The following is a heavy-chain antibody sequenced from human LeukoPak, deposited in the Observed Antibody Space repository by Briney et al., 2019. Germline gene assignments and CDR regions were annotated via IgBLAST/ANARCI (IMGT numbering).Heavy chain of an antibody. CDR2: ISAYNGNT. V-gene: IGHV1-18*01. CDR1: GYTFTSYG. Sequence: EASVKVSCKSSGYTFTSYGISWVRQPPGQGLEWMGWISAYNGNTNYAQKLQGRVTMTTDTSTSTAYMELRSLRSDDTAVYYCARVFGGAHITDYWGQGTLVTVSS. CDR3: ARVFGGAHITDY. D-gene: IGHD3-16*01. J-gene: IGHJ4*02.